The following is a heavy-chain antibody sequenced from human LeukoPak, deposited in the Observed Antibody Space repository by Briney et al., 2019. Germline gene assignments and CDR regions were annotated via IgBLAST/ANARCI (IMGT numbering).Heavy chain of an antibody. J-gene: IGHJ4*02. CDR1: GFTFSSYS. CDR2: ISSSSSYI. CDR3: ARDRGLGYCSSTSCRTIDY. D-gene: IGHD2-2*01. V-gene: IGHV3-21*01. Sequence: KPGGSLRLSCAASGFTFSSYSMNWVRQAPGKGLEWVSSISSSSSYINYADSVKGRFTISRDNAKNSLYLQMNSLRAEDTAVYYCARDRGLGYCSSTSCRTIDYWGQGTLVTVSS.